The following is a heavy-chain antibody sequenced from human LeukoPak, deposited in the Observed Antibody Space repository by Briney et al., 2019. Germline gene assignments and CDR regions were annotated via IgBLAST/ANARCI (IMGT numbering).Heavy chain of an antibody. CDR3: ARDPNEPGSHSDY. CDR2: IYHSGST. J-gene: IGHJ4*02. Sequence: SETLSLTCTVSGYSISSGYYWGWIRQPPGKGLEWIGSIYHSGSTYYNPSLKSRVTISVDTSKNQFSLKLSSVTAADTAVYYCARDPNEPGSHSDYWGQGTLVTVSS. V-gene: IGHV4-38-2*02. CDR1: GYSISSGYY. D-gene: IGHD1-26*01.